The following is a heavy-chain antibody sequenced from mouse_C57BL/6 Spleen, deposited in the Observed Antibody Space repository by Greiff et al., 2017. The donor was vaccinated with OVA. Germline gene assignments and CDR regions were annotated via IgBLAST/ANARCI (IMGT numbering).Heavy chain of an antibody. V-gene: IGHV1-43*01. CDR1: GYSFTGYY. CDR3: ARAPVGFAY. Sequence: EVKLMESGPELVKPGASVKISCKASGYSFTGYYMHWVKQSSEKSLEWIGEINPSTGGTSYNQKFKGKATLTVDKSSSTAYMQLKSLTSEDSAVYYCARAPVGFAYWGQGTLVTVSA. CDR2: INPSTGGT. J-gene: IGHJ3*01.